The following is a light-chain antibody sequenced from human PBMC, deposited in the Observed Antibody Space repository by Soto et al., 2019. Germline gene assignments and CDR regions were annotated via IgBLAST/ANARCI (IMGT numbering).Light chain of an antibody. CDR3: SSYTSSNINTVV. CDR1: SSDVGGYNY. J-gene: IGLJ2*01. V-gene: IGLV2-14*01. CDR2: EVS. Sequence: QSALTQPASVSGSPGQSITISCTGTSSDVGGYNYVSWYQQHPGKAPKLMIYEVSNRPSGVSNRFSGSKSGNTASLTISGLQAEDEADYYCSSYTSSNINTVVFGGGTKLTVL.